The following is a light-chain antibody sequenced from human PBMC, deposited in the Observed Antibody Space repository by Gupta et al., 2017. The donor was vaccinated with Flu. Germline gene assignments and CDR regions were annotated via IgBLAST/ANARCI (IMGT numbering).Light chain of an antibody. CDR2: WAS. CDR3: QQYYTTPYT. J-gene: IGKJ2*01. CDR1: QSVLYSSKNKNY. V-gene: IGKV4-1*01. Sequence: DIVMTQSPDSLAVSLGERATINCKSSQSVLYSSKNKNYLAWYQHKPGQPPKLLIYWASTRESGVPDRFSGSGSGTDFTLTISSLQAEDVAVYYCQQYYTTPYTFGQGTKLEI.